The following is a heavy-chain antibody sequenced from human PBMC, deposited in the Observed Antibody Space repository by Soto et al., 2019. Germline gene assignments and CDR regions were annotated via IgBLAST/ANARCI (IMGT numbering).Heavy chain of an antibody. CDR3: ASMGYHYGSGSYPLDY. CDR2: MYNSGST. J-gene: IGHJ4*02. D-gene: IGHD3-10*01. V-gene: IGHV4-59*08. Sequence: QVQLQESGPGLVKPSETLSLTCTVSGGSISSYYWTWIRQPPGKGLEWIGFMYNSGSTHYNPSLKSRVTRSLDPSKNQFSLTLRSVTAADTAVYYCASMGYHYGSGSYPLDYWGQGTLVTVSS. CDR1: GGSISSYY.